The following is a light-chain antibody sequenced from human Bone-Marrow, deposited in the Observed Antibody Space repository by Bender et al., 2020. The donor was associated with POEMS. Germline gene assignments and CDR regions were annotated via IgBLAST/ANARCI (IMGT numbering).Light chain of an antibody. J-gene: IGLJ3*02. Sequence: QSALTQPRSVSGSPGQSVTISCTGTSTDVGGYDYVSWYQQHPGKVPKLMIYDVTKRPSGVSDRFSGSKSGYTASLTISGLQAEDEADYYCCSYAGSDTFKWVFGGGTKLIVL. CDR3: CSYAGSDTFKWV. V-gene: IGLV2-11*01. CDR2: DVT. CDR1: STDVGGYDY.